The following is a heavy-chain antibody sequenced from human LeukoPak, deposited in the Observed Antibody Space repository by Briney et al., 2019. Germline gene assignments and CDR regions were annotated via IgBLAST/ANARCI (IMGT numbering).Heavy chain of an antibody. V-gene: IGHV4-59*08. J-gene: IGHJ6*02. CDR3: ARTAYYYYGMDA. Sequence: SETLSLTCTVSGGSISSYYWSWIRQPPGKGLEWIGYIYYSGSTNYNPSLKSRVTISVDTSKNQFSLKLSSVTAADTAVYYCARTAYYYYGMDAWGQGTTVTVSS. CDR1: GGSISSYY. CDR2: IYYSGST.